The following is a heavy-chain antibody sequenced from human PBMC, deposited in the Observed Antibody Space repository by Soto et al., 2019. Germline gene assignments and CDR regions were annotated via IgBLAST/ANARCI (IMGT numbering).Heavy chain of an antibody. CDR2: IRSKAYGGTT. CDR3: TRDYHTSSSWYIFNYYYYGMDV. Sequence: GGSLRLSCTASGFTFGDYAMSWFRQAPGKGLEWVGFIRSKAYGGTTEYAASVKGRFTISRDDSKSIAYLQMNSLKTEDTAVYYCTRDYHTSSSWYIFNYYYYGMDVWGQGTTVTVS. D-gene: IGHD6-13*01. V-gene: IGHV3-49*03. J-gene: IGHJ6*02. CDR1: GFTFGDYA.